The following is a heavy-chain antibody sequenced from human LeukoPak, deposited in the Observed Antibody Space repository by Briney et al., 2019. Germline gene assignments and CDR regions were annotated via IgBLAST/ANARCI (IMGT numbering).Heavy chain of an antibody. CDR2: ISPDGNRE. V-gene: IGHV3-7*01. CDR1: GLTFSSYW. J-gene: IGHJ4*02. D-gene: IGHD2-15*01. CDR3: ASTFPYCSSGTCAL. Sequence: GGSLRLSCAASGLTFSSYWMTCVRQGPGKGLEWVATISPDGNRENYEDSVKGQFSISRDNAKNSLFLQMRSLRAEDTAMYYCASTFPYCSSGTCALGGQGTLVTVSS.